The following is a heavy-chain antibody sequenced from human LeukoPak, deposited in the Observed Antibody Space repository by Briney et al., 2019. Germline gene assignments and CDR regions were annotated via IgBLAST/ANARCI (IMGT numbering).Heavy chain of an antibody. CDR3: ARRKYGADYNGMDV. V-gene: IGHV1-18*01. CDR2: INPQKTNT. D-gene: IGHD4/OR15-4a*01. CDR1: GYTFSSYG. Sequence: PGASVTVSCRASGYTFSSYGIIWLRLARGRGPEYMASINPQKTNTNYAQKFQGRVPVTADRSTNTAYMEVRSLRSDDTAIYYCARRKYGADYNGMDVWGQGTTVTVSS. J-gene: IGHJ6*02.